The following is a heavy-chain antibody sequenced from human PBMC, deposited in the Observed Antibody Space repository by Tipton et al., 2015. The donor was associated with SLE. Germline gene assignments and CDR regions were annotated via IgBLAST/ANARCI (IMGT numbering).Heavy chain of an antibody. CDR1: GFTFSSYW. CDR3: ARDYSSSWRYYGMDV. Sequence: SLRLSCAASGFTFSSYWMSWIRQAPGKGLEWVSYISSSGSTIYYADSVKGRFTISRDNAKNSLYLQMNSLRAEDTAVYYCARDYSSSWRYYGMDVWGQGTTVTVSS. V-gene: IGHV3-11*01. J-gene: IGHJ6*02. D-gene: IGHD6-6*01. CDR2: ISSSGSTI.